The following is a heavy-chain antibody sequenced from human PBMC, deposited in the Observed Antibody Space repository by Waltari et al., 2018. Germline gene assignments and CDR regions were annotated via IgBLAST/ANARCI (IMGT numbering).Heavy chain of an antibody. V-gene: IGHV3-7*01. CDR2: IKQDGSEK. CDR1: GFTFSSYW. Sequence: EVQLVESGGGLVQPGGSLRLSCAASGFTFSSYWMSWVRQAPGKGQEVVGNIKQDGSEKYYVDSMKGRTTIDGDNAKNAQYLQMNSLRDEDTAVYYCARDHRNALDIWGQGTMVTVSS. CDR3: ARDHRNALDI. J-gene: IGHJ3*02.